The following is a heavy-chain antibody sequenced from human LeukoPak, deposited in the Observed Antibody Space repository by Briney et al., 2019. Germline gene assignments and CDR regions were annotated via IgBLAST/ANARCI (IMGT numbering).Heavy chain of an antibody. CDR1: GFTVSSNY. CDR2: IYSGGST. CDR3: ARRRRYCSSTSCYDWFDP. Sequence: GGSLRLSCAASGFTVSSNYMSWVRQAPGKGLEWVSVIYSGGSTYYPDSVKGRFTISRDNSKNTLYLQMNSLRAQVTAVYYCARRRRYCSSTSCYDWFDPWGQGTLVTVSA. J-gene: IGHJ5*02. V-gene: IGHV3-53*01. D-gene: IGHD2-2*01.